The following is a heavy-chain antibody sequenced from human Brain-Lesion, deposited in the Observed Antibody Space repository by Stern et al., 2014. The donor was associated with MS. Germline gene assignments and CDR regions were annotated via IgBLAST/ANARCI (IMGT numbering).Heavy chain of an antibody. D-gene: IGHD6-13*01. CDR3: ARFPASRPHVFDS. CDR2: SDHSGST. Sequence: QVQLVQSGPGLVKPSGTLSLTCAVSGGSISSSNWWSWVRQSPGKGLEWIGESDHSGSTIYNPSLKSRVTVSVDKSKTRFPLTLRSVPAADTAVYFCARFPASRPHVFDSWGQGTLVTVSS. J-gene: IGHJ4*02. V-gene: IGHV4-4*02. CDR1: GGSISSSNW.